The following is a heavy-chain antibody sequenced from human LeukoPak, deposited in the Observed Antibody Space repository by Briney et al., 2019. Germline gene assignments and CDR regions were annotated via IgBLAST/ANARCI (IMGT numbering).Heavy chain of an antibody. CDR1: GFTFSHYY. CDR2: IKSKTDGGTT. CDR3: ARGTRYCSGGSCWDWFDP. Sequence: GGSLRLSCAASGFTFSHYYMSWVRQAPGKGLEWVGRIKSKTDGGTTDYAAPVKGRFTISRDDSKNTLYLQMNSLRAEDTAVYYCARGTRYCSGGSCWDWFDPWGQGTLVTVSS. V-gene: IGHV3-15*01. J-gene: IGHJ5*02. D-gene: IGHD2-15*01.